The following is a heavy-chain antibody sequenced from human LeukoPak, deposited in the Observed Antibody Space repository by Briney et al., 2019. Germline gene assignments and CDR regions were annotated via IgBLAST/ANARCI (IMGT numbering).Heavy chain of an antibody. CDR2: INPAGSET. CDR3: ARFGYVAAVDV. Sequence: GSLRLSCAASGFSFSAYWMTWVRQAPGTGLEWVANINPAGSETYYVDPVKGRFSISRDNAKNLVYLQMNSLRAEDTAVYHCARFGYVAAVDVWGQGTSVTVSS. D-gene: IGHD2-15*01. J-gene: IGHJ4*02. CDR1: GFSFSAYW. V-gene: IGHV3-7*01.